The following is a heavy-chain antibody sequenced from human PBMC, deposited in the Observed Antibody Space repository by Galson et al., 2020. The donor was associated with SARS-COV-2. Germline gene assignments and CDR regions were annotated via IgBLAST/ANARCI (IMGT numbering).Heavy chain of an antibody. CDR1: GGPISTSSDY. CDR2: ISYSGST. CDR3: ARRKYYNYYMDV. Sequence: SETLSLTCTVSGGPISTSSDYWGWIRQPPGKGLEWIATISYSGSTYYNPSLKSRGVISVDKSKNQFSLRMSSVTAADTAVYYCARRKYYNYYMDVWGKGTAVIISS. V-gene: IGHV4-39*01. J-gene: IGHJ6*03.